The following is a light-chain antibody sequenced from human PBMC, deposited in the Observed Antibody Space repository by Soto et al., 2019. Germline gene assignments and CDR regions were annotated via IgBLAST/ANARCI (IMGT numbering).Light chain of an antibody. Sequence: QSALTQPASMSGSPGQSISISCTGTTSDVGRYNYVSWYQQHPGKAPKLMIYDVSYRPSWVSNRFSGSKSGITASLTISGLQAEDEADYYCNSFTTSSTYVFGTGTKVTVL. CDR1: TSDVGRYNY. CDR2: DVS. V-gene: IGLV2-14*03. CDR3: NSFTTSSTYV. J-gene: IGLJ1*01.